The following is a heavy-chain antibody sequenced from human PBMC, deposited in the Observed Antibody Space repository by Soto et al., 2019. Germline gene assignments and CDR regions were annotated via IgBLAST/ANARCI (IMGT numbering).Heavy chain of an antibody. CDR3: VRDSARIVVVPRVDGDNWLDP. CDR2: ISGSGDNI. CDR1: GFTFSHYF. D-gene: IGHD2-2*01. Sequence: GGSLRLSCAASGFTFSHYFMSWIRQAPGKGLEWVSFISGSGDNIKYADSVEGRFTISRDNAKSSLYLQMNSLRAEDTAVYYCVRDSARIVVVPRVDGDNWLDPWGQGTLVTVSS. V-gene: IGHV3-11*04. J-gene: IGHJ5*02.